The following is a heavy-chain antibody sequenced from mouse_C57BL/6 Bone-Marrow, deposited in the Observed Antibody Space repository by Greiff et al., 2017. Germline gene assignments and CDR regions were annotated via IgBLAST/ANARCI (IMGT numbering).Heavy chain of an antibody. Sequence: VQGVESGPELVKPGASVKLSCKASGYTFTSYDINWVKQRPGQGLEWIGWIYPRDGSTKYNEKFKGKATLTVDTSSSTAYMELHRLTSEDSAVYVCARLGFDGSSGDWYFDVWGTGTRVTVSS. CDR3: ARLGFDGSSGDWYFDV. CDR1: GYTFTSYD. V-gene: IGHV1-85*01. D-gene: IGHD1-1*01. J-gene: IGHJ1*03. CDR2: IYPRDGST.